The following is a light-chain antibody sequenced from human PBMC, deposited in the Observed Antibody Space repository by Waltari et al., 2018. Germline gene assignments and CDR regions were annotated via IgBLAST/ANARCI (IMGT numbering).Light chain of an antibody. CDR2: LTS. CDR3: QNFERLPAT. Sequence: EVVLTQSPGPLSLSPGESATLSCRASQSVGRYLAWYQQRPGQAPRLLIYLTSIRATGIPDRFSGSGSGTDFSLTISRLEPEDSAVYYCQNFERLPATFGQGTKVEIK. CDR1: QSVGRY. J-gene: IGKJ1*01. V-gene: IGKV3-20*01.